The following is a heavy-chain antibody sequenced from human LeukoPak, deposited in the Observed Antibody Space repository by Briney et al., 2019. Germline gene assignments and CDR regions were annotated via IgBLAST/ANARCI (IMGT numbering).Heavy chain of an antibody. CDR3: AKDRTVTSGWYVVELGLFDY. CDR2: ISGSGGST. Sequence: GGSLRLSCAASGFTFSSYAMSWVRQAPGKGLEWVSAISGSGGSTYYADSVKGRFTISRDNSKNTLYLQMNSLRAEDTAVYYCAKDRTVTSGWYVVELGLFDYWGQGTLVTVSS. V-gene: IGHV3-23*01. J-gene: IGHJ4*02. D-gene: IGHD6-19*01. CDR1: GFTFSSYA.